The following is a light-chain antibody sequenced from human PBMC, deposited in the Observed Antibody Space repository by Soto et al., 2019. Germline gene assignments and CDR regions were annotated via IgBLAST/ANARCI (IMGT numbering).Light chain of an antibody. J-gene: IGKJ3*01. CDR2: AAS. V-gene: IGKV1-39*01. Sequence: DIQMTQSPSSLSASVGDRVTITCRASQSISSYLNWYQQKPGKAPKLLIYAASSLQSGVPSRFSGSVSGTDFTLTISSLQPEDFATYYCQQSYSTFLFTFGPGTKVDIK. CDR3: QQSYSTFLFT. CDR1: QSISSY.